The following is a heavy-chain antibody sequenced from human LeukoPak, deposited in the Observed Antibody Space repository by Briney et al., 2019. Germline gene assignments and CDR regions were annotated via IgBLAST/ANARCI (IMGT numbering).Heavy chain of an antibody. D-gene: IGHD3-10*01. CDR3: ARLTRYGSGTIDY. J-gene: IGHJ4*02. V-gene: IGHV4-4*07. CDR1: GGSISSYD. CDR2: ISTSGST. Sequence: SETLSLTCTVSGGSISSYDWSWIRQPAGKGLEWIGRISTSGSTNYNPSLKSRVTISVDTSKNQFSLKLSSVTAADTAVYYCARLTRYGSGTIDYWGQGTLVTVSS.